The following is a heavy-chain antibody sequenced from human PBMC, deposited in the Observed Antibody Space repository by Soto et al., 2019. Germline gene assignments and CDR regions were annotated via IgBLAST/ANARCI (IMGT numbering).Heavy chain of an antibody. CDR2: ISGSGGST. V-gene: IGHV3-23*01. Sequence: GGSLRLSCAASGFTFISYAMSWVRQAPGKGLEWVSAISGSGGSTYYADSVKGRFTISRDNSKNTLYLQMNSLRAEDTAVYYCAKGRKWELLYWFDPWGQGTLVTVSS. CDR1: GFTFISYA. D-gene: IGHD1-26*01. CDR3: AKGRKWELLYWFDP. J-gene: IGHJ5*02.